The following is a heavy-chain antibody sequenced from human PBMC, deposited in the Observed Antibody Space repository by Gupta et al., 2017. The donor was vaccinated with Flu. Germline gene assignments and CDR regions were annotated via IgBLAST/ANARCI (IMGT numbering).Heavy chain of an antibody. CDR3: ASSLYP. CDR1: GFTFSDSW. CDR2: IIPITDGATT. Sequence: EVRIVESGVGLVKPGGSRKLSCAASGFTFSDSWMTWVRQTPGKGVEWVGRIIPITDGATTDYSASLRGRFIISRDDSKNILSLEMNNLLFEDTAVYFCASSLYPWGQGTLVTVSS. J-gene: IGHJ5*02. V-gene: IGHV3-15*01.